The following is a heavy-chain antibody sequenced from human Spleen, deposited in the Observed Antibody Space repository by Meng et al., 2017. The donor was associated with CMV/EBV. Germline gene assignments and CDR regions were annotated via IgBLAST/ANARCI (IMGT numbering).Heavy chain of an antibody. Sequence: ISSSDDDWGWIRQPPGKGLEWIGSIYYSGSTYYNPSLKSRVTISVDTSKNQFSLTLNSVTAADTAVYYCARDLWTMTVTGTDHWYDPWGQGTLVTVSS. J-gene: IGHJ5*02. CDR3: ARDLWTMTVTGTDHWYDP. CDR1: ISSSDDD. D-gene: IGHD1/OR15-1a*01. CDR2: IYYSGST. V-gene: IGHV4-39*07.